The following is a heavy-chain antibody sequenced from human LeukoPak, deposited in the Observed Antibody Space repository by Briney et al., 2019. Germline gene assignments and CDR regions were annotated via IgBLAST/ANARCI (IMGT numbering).Heavy chain of an antibody. Sequence: GGSLRLSCAASGFTFSAYTMSWVRQAPGKGLEWVSSFTSSSSSIYHADSVKGRFTISRDNAKNSLYLQLSSLGAEDTAVYYCARGWGSYYFDSWGQGTLVTVSS. D-gene: IGHD3-16*01. CDR1: GFTFSAYT. CDR2: FTSSSSSI. CDR3: ARGWGSYYFDS. V-gene: IGHV3-21*01. J-gene: IGHJ4*02.